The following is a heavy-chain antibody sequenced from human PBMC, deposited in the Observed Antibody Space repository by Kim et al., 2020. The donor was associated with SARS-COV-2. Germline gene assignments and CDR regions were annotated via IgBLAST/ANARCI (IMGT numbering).Heavy chain of an antibody. CDR1: GGSINSADYY. Sequence: SETLSLTCTVSGGSINSADYYWNWIRRHPGKGLEWIGNIFYSGRTNYNPSLKSRLTISVDTSKNQFSLKLTSVTAADTAVYFCARTTERPGSRDGYIQFDYWGRGTLVTVSS. CDR2: IFYSGRT. V-gene: IGHV4-31*03. J-gene: IGHJ4*02. CDR3: ARTTERPGSRDGYIQFDY. D-gene: IGHD5-12*01.